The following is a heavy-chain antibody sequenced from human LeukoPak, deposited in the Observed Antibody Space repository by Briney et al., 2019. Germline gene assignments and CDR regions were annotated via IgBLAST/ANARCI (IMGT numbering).Heavy chain of an antibody. CDR3: ARAGYYYDSSGPPGY. D-gene: IGHD3-22*01. J-gene: IGHJ4*02. Sequence: PSQTLSLTCTVSGGSISSGDYYWSWIRQPPGEGLEWIGYIYYSGSTYYNPSLRSRVTISVDTSKNQFSLKLSSVTAADTAVYYCARAGYYYDSSGPPGYWGQGTLVTVSS. V-gene: IGHV4-30-4*08. CDR1: GGSISSGDYY. CDR2: IYYSGST.